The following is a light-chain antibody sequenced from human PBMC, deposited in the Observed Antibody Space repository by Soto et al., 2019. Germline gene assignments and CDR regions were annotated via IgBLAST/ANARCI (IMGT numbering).Light chain of an antibody. J-gene: IGKJ5*01. CDR1: QSVRSS. Sequence: EIVMTQSPATLSVSPGERATLSCGASQSVRSSLAWYQQRPGQAPRLLIYGASTRATGVPDRFSGGGSGTDFTLTISRLEPEDFAVYYCQQYGSSPITFGQGTRLEI. CDR2: GAS. CDR3: QQYGSSPIT. V-gene: IGKV3-20*01.